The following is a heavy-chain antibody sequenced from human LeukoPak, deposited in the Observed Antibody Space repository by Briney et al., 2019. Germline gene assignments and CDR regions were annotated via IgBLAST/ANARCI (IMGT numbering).Heavy chain of an antibody. CDR2: INHRGST. CDR1: GESLSKYY. CDR3: ASSVGSTDY. J-gene: IGHJ4*02. D-gene: IGHD1-26*01. V-gene: IGHV4-34*01. Sequence: SETLSLPCAVYGESLSKYYWTWIRQSPGKGLEWIGEINHRGSTNLNPSLKSRVTLSVDTSKHQFSLKLTSMTAADAAVYYCASSVGSTDYWGQGTLVTVSS.